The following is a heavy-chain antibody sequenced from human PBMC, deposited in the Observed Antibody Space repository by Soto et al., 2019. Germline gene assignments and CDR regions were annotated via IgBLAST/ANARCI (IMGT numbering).Heavy chain of an antibody. Sequence: LSLTCAVSGGSISSGGFSWSWIRQPPGKGLEWIAYIIHSGSSYYNPSLKSRATISVDRSNNQFSLMPNSVTAADTAVYYCARAVSSYYDSSPFFSYCFDSWGQGALVTVSS. V-gene: IGHV4-30-2*01. CDR2: IIHSGSS. D-gene: IGHD3-22*01. CDR3: ARAVSSYYDSSPFFSYCFDS. J-gene: IGHJ4*02. CDR1: GGSISSGGFS.